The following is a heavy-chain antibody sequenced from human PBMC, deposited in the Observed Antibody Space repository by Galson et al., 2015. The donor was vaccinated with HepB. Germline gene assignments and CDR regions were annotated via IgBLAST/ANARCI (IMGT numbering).Heavy chain of an antibody. V-gene: IGHV3-11*05. CDR1: GFTFSDDY. J-gene: IGHJ4*02. CDR3: ARARGSGPAAYFDY. CDR2: ISSSSDFT. Sequence: SLRLSCAASGFTFSDDYISWIRQAPGKGLDWISYISSSSDFTNYADSVRGRFTISRDNAKNSLYLQMNSLRVEDTAVYYCARARGSGPAAYFDYWGQGILVTVSS. D-gene: IGHD6-19*01.